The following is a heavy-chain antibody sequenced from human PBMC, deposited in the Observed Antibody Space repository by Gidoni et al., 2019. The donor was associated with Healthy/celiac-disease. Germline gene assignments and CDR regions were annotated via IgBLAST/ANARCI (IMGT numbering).Heavy chain of an antibody. CDR1: GFNFSSYG. D-gene: IGHD6-6*01. CDR3: AKDPKAGYSSSRKYYYYGMDV. V-gene: IGHV3-30*18. Sequence: QVQLVESGGGVVQPGRSLRLSCAASGFNFSSYGMHWVRQAPGKGLEWVAVISYDGSNKYYADSVKGRFTISRDNSKNTLYLQMNSLRAEDTAVYYCAKDPKAGYSSSRKYYYYGMDVWGQGTTVTVSS. CDR2: ISYDGSNK. J-gene: IGHJ6*02.